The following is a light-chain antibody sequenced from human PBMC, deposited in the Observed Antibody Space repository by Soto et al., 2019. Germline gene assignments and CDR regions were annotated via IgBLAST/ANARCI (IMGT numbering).Light chain of an antibody. V-gene: IGKV2-30*01. J-gene: IGKJ1*01. CDR1: QSVVYSDGNAY. Sequence: DVVMTQSPPSLPVTLGQPASISCRSSQSVVYSDGNAYLNWFQQRPGQSPRRLSHTLSHRDSGVPDRFSGGGSGTDFTLKISRVEAEDVGIYYCMQGTHWPPTFGQGTKVEI. CDR3: MQGTHWPPT. CDR2: TLS.